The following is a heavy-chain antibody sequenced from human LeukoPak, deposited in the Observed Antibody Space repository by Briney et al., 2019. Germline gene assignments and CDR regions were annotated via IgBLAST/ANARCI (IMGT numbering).Heavy chain of an antibody. CDR1: GYTFTGYY. J-gene: IGHJ4*02. CDR2: IHPNSGGT. V-gene: IGHV1-2*02. Sequence: ASVKVSCKASGYTFTGYYIHWVRQAPGQGLEWMGWIHPNSGGTNFAQKFQSRVTMTRDSSISTAYMEVSSLRSDDTAVYYCARAPAGGPLRFFDYWGQGTLVTVSS. D-gene: IGHD3-3*01. CDR3: ARAPAGGPLRFFDY.